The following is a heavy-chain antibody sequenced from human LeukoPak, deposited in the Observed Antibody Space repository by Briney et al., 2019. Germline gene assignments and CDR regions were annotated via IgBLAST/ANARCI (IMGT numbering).Heavy chain of an antibody. V-gene: IGHV1-18*01. CDR3: ARKAVAGGFDY. CDR2: ISAYNGDT. J-gene: IGHJ4*02. CDR1: GYTFNKYG. Sequence: PLASLKVSCEASGYTFNKYGISWVRQALGQGLEWMGWISAYNGDTNYAQKFQGRVTMTTDTSTSTAYMELSSLRSEDTAVYYCARKAVAGGFDYWGQGTLVTVSS. D-gene: IGHD6-19*01.